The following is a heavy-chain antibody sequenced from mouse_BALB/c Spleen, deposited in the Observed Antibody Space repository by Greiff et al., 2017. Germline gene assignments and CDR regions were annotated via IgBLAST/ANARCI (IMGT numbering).Heavy chain of an antibody. CDR3: ATLLRLPFDY. CDR2: ISSGGST. CDR1: GFTFSSYA. V-gene: IGHV5-6-5*01. Sequence: EVKVVESGGGLVKPGGSLKLSCAASGFTFSSYAMSWVRQTPEKRLEWVASISSGGSTYYPDSVKGRFTISRDNARNILYLQMSSLRSEDTAMYYCATLLRLPFDYWGQGTTLTVSS. D-gene: IGHD1-2*01. J-gene: IGHJ2*01.